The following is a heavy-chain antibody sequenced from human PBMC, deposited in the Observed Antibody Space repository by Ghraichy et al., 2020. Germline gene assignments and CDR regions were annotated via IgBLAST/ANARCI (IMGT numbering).Heavy chain of an antibody. J-gene: IGHJ5*02. V-gene: IGHV3-30*02. Sequence: GGSLRLSCAASGFTFSSYGMHWVRQAPGKGLEWVAFIRYDGSNKYYADSVKGRFTISRDNSKNTLYLQMNSLRAEDTAVYYCAKGRDPYGDYGPGWFDPWGQGTLVTVSS. D-gene: IGHD4-17*01. CDR2: IRYDGSNK. CDR1: GFTFSSYG. CDR3: AKGRDPYGDYGPGWFDP.